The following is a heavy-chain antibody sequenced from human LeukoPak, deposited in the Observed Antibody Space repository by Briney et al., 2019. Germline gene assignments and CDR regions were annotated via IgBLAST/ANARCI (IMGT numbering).Heavy chain of an antibody. D-gene: IGHD1-14*01. V-gene: IGHV3-11*04. CDR1: GFTVSSNY. Sequence: GGSLRLSCAGSGFTVSSNYMSWVRQAPGKGLEWVSYISSSGSTIYYADSVKGRFTISRDNAKNSLYLQMNSLRAEDTAVYYCARGTLNIPGEHGAFDYWGQGTLVTVSS. CDR3: ARGTLNIPGEHGAFDY. J-gene: IGHJ4*02. CDR2: ISSSGSTI.